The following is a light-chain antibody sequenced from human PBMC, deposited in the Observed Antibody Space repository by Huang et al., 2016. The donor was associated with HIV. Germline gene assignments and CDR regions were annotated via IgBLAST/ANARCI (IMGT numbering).Light chain of an antibody. J-gene: IGKJ4*01. Sequence: EIVLTQSPATLSLSPGESAALFCRASHRLGGNLAWYQQRPGQAPRLLIYDTSNRATGIPARFTGSGSGTDYTLTISGLEPEDFAVYYCQQRSDWPLTFGGGTKVDIK. CDR1: HRLGGN. CDR2: DTS. V-gene: IGKV3-11*01. CDR3: QQRSDWPLT.